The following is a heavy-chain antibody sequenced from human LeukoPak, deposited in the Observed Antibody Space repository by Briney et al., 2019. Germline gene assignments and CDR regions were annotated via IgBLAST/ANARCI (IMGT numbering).Heavy chain of an antibody. V-gene: IGHV1-2*02. CDR3: ASGGYKLDY. CDR2: INPNTGVT. D-gene: IGHD5-18*01. Sequence: ASVKVSCKASGYTFSDHYIHWVRQAPGQGLEWMGWINPNTGVTNYPQKFQGRVTMTRDTSISTAYMDPSRLTSDDTAVYYCASGGYKLDYWGQGTLVTVSS. CDR1: GYTFSDHY. J-gene: IGHJ4*02.